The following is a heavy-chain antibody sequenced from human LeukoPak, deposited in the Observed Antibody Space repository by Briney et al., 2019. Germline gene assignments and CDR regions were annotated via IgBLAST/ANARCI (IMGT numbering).Heavy chain of an antibody. Sequence: SETLSLTCTVSGGSISSYYWSWIRQPPGKGLEWIGYIYYSRSNNYNPSLKSRVTISVDTSKNQFSLKLSSVTAADTAVYYCATVAVIRGVTYFDYLGQGTLVTVSS. CDR3: ATVAVIRGVTYFDY. CDR1: GGSISSYY. V-gene: IGHV4-59*01. CDR2: IYYSRSN. D-gene: IGHD3-10*01. J-gene: IGHJ4*02.